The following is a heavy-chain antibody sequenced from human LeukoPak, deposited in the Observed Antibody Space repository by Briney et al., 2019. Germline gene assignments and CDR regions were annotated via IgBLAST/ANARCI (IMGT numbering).Heavy chain of an antibody. CDR1: GGSISSSSHY. D-gene: IGHD6-19*01. CDR3: ARHQWLGPFDS. CDR2: IYFSGST. J-gene: IGHJ4*02. V-gene: IGHV4-39*01. Sequence: SETLSLTCTVFGGSISSSSHYWGWLRQPPGEGLEWIGSIYFSGSTYYSPSLKSRATISVDPSTNQFSLKLSSVTAADTAVYFCARHQWLGPFDSWGQGTLVTVSS.